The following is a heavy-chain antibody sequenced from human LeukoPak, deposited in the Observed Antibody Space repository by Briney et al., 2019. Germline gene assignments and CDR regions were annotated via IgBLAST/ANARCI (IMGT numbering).Heavy chain of an antibody. CDR1: GGSISHVAYS. CDR3: AMRTYYYGSGMADP. V-gene: IGHV4-30-2*01. Sequence: PSQTLSLTCTVSGGSISHVAYSWSWIRQPPGEGLEWIGLFHHTVGIDYKPSLKSRVTISGDRTKNQLSLTLTSVTAADTAVYYCAMRTYYYGSGMADPWGQGTLVTVSS. D-gene: IGHD3-10*01. CDR2: FHHTVGI. J-gene: IGHJ5*02.